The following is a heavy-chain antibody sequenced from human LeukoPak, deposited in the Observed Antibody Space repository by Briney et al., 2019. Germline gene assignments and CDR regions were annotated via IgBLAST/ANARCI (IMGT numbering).Heavy chain of an antibody. Sequence: PGGSLRLSCAASGFTVSSNYMSWVRQAPGKGLEWVSVIYSGGSTYYADSVKGRFTISRGNAKNSLDLQMNSLRTEDTAVYYCYTSGGYWGQGTLVTVSS. CDR2: IYSGGST. J-gene: IGHJ4*02. CDR1: GFTVSSNY. D-gene: IGHD3-16*01. V-gene: IGHV3-66*01. CDR3: YTSGGY.